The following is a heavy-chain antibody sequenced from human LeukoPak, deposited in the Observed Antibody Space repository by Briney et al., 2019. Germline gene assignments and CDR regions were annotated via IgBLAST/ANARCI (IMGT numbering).Heavy chain of an antibody. CDR2: IYYSGST. CDR1: GGSISSGDYY. CDR3: ARVGRYYDSSGYYYYYYYYMDV. V-gene: IGHV4-30-4*08. Sequence: SETLSLTCTVSGGSISSGDYYWSWIRQPPGKGLEWIGYIYYSGSTYYNPSLKSRVTLSVDTSKNQFSLKLSSVTAADTAVYYCARVGRYYDSSGYYYYYYYYMDVWGKGTTVTVSS. D-gene: IGHD3-22*01. J-gene: IGHJ6*03.